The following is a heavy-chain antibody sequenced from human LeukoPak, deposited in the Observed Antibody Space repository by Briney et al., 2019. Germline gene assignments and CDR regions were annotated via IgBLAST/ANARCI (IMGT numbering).Heavy chain of an antibody. CDR1: GFTFRSHT. Sequence: PGGSLRLSCAASGFTFRSHTMNWVRQAPGKGLEWVSSITNSGSNMFYADFVKGRFTISRDNAKNSLYLQMNSLRVEDTAVYYCVRRSSFDYWGRGTLVTVSS. V-gene: IGHV3-48*04. CDR3: VRRSSFDY. J-gene: IGHJ4*02. CDR2: ITNSGSNM.